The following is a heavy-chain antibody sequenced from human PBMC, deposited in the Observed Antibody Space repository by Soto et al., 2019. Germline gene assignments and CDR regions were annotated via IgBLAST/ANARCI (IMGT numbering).Heavy chain of an antibody. CDR3: ARGGSYGWGMNAFDI. Sequence: PGGSLRLSCAASGFIFSSYAMSWVRQAPGKGLEWVSYISSSGSTIYYADSVKGRFTISRDNAKNSLYLQMNSLRAEHTAVYYCARGGSYGWGMNAFDIWGQGAMVTVSS. D-gene: IGHD1-26*01. V-gene: IGHV3-48*03. J-gene: IGHJ3*02. CDR1: GFIFSSYA. CDR2: ISSSGSTI.